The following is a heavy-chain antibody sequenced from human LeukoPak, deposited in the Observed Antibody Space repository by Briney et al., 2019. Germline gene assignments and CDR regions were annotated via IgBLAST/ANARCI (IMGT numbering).Heavy chain of an antibody. D-gene: IGHD6-13*01. V-gene: IGHV4-61*10. J-gene: IGHJ6*03. Sequence: PSETLSLTCTVSGGSISSGTFYWSWIRQPAGKGLEWIGYIYYSGSTNYNPSLKSRVTISVDTSKNQFSLKLSSVTAADTAVYYCARGGSSSWSTYYYYYYMDVRGKGTTVTISS. CDR2: IYYSGST. CDR1: GGSISSGTFY. CDR3: ARGGSSSWSTYYYYYYMDV.